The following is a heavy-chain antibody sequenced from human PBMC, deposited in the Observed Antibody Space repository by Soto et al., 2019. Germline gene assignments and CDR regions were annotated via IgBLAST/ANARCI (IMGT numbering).Heavy chain of an antibody. CDR2: ISSSSSTI. D-gene: IGHD5-12*01. Sequence: PGGSLRLSCAASGFTFSSYSMNWVRQAPGKGLEWVSYISSSSSTIYYADSVKGRFTISRDNAKNSLYLQMNSLRAEDTAVYYCASYSGYDPVPFDYWGQGTLVTVSS. CDR1: GFTFSSYS. V-gene: IGHV3-48*01. CDR3: ASYSGYDPVPFDY. J-gene: IGHJ4*02.